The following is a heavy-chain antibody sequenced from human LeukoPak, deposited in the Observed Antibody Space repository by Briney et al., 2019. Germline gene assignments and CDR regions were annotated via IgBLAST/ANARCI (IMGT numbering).Heavy chain of an antibody. CDR1: GFTFSSYS. CDR2: VSSSSSYI. CDR3: ARDRTTMVRDYYYYMDV. J-gene: IGHJ6*03. Sequence: GGSLRLSCAASGFTFSSYSMNWVRQAPGKGLEWVSSVSSSSSYIYYADSVKGRFTISRDNAKNSLYLQMNSLRAEDTAVYYCARDRTTMVRDYYYYMDVWGKGTTVTVPS. D-gene: IGHD3-10*01. V-gene: IGHV3-21*01.